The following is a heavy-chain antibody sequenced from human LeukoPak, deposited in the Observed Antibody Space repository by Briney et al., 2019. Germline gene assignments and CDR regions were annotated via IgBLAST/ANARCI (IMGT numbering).Heavy chain of an antibody. Sequence: GESLKISCKVSGYSFTSYWIGWVRQMPGKGLEYMGIIYPGDSETRYSPSFKGQVTISADKSISTAYLQWSSRKASDTAMYYCARHVGVTTEFDYWGQGTLVTVSP. V-gene: IGHV5-51*01. J-gene: IGHJ4*02. CDR1: GYSFTSYW. CDR3: ARHVGVTTEFDY. CDR2: IYPGDSET. D-gene: IGHD3-3*01.